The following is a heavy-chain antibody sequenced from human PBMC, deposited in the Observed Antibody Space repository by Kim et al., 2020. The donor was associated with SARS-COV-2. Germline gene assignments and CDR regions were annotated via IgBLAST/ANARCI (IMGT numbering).Heavy chain of an antibody. D-gene: IGHD4-17*01. CDR3: ARDTVTTGDYGMDV. CDR2: INPNSGGT. Sequence: ASVKVSCKASGYTFTGYYMHWVRQAPGQGLEWMGWINPNSGGTNYAQKFQGWVTMTRDTSISTAYMELSRLRSDDTAVYYCARDTVTTGDYGMDVWGQGTTVTVSS. V-gene: IGHV1-2*04. CDR1: GYTFTGYY. J-gene: IGHJ6*02.